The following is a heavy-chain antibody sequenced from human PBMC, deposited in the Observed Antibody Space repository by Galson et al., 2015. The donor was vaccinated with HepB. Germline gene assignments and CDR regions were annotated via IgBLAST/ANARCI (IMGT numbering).Heavy chain of an antibody. CDR2: ISGTGSRT. V-gene: IGHV3-23*01. Sequence: SLRLSCAASGLMFSSYAMTWVRQAPGKGLEWVSFISGTGSRTDYADSVKGRFIISRDNSKNTLFLQMDNLRAEDTATYYCAGRSPNFDYWGRGTLVSVSS. CDR3: AGRSPNFDY. J-gene: IGHJ4*02. CDR1: GLMFSSYA. D-gene: IGHD3-10*01.